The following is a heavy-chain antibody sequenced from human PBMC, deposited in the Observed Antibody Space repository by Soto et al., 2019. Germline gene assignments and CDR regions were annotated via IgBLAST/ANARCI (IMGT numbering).Heavy chain of an antibody. CDR1: GGSFSGYY. CDR2: INHSGST. J-gene: IGHJ6*02. CDR3: ARGRVRGYGMDV. V-gene: IGHV4-34*01. D-gene: IGHD1-1*01. Sequence: SETKSLTCAVYGGSFSGYYLSWIRQPPGKGLEWIGEINHSGSTNYNPSLKSRVTISVDTSKNQFSLKLSSVTAADTAVYYCARGRVRGYGMDVWGQGTTVTVSS.